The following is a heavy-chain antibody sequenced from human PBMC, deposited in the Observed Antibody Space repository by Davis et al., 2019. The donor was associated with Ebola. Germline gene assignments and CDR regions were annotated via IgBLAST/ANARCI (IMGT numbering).Heavy chain of an antibody. CDR1: GYTFNNYG. CDR3: ARLPHAILTDSLRGLGMDG. J-gene: IGHJ6*04. Sequence: ASVKVSCKASGYTFNNYGVSWVRQAPGQGLEWMGWISAYNGDTNSAPRLQGRVTMTTDTSTSTAYMELRSLRSDDTAIYYCARLPHAILTDSLRGLGMDGWGKGTTVTVSS. D-gene: IGHD3-9*01. V-gene: IGHV1-18*01. CDR2: ISAYNGDT.